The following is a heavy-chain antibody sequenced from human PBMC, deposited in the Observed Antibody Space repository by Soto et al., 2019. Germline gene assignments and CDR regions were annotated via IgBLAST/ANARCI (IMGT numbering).Heavy chain of an antibody. CDR3: VRARKEYSYGYYYYYGMDV. D-gene: IGHD5-18*01. Sequence: PSETLSLTCTVSGDSISSSSYYWGWIRQPPGKGLEWIGSIYYSGSTYYNPSLKSRVTISVDTSKNQFSLKLSSVTAADTAVYYCVRARKEYSYGYYYYYGMDVWGQGTTVTVSS. J-gene: IGHJ6*02. CDR1: GDSISSSSYY. CDR2: IYYSGST. V-gene: IGHV4-39*01.